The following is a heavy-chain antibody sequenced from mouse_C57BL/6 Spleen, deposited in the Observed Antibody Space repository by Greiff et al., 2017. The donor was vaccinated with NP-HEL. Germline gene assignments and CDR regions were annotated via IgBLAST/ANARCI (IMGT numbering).Heavy chain of an antibody. CDR3: ASLTGPYYAMDY. CDR2: IWSGGST. Sequence: QVQLQQSGPGLVQPSQSLSITCTVSGFSLTSYGVHWVRQSPGKGLEWLGVIWSGGSTDYNAAFISRLSISKDNSTSQVFFKMNSLQADDTAIYYCASLTGPYYAMDYWGQGTSVTVSS. CDR1: GFSLTSYG. V-gene: IGHV2-2*01. J-gene: IGHJ4*01. D-gene: IGHD4-1*01.